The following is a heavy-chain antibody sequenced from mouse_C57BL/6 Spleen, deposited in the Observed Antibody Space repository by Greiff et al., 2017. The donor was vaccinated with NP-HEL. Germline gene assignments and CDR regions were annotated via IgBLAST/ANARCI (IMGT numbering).Heavy chain of an antibody. Sequence: EVKLVESGGGLVQPGGSLKLSCAASGFTFSDYYMYWVRQTPEKRLEWVAYISNGGGSTYYPDTVKGRFTISRDNAKNTLYLQMSRLKSEDTAMYYCARLYYDYDGFAYWGQGTLVTVSA. CDR2: ISNGGGST. CDR1: GFTFSDYY. V-gene: IGHV5-12*01. CDR3: ARLYYDYDGFAY. J-gene: IGHJ3*01. D-gene: IGHD2-4*01.